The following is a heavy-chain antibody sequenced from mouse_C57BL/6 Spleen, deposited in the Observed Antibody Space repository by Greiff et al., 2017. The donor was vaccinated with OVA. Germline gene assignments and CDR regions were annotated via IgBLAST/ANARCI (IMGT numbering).Heavy chain of an antibody. D-gene: IGHD2-4*01. CDR1: GYTFTSYG. CDR2: IYPRSGNT. CDR3: ARWDDYDEGYFDY. V-gene: IGHV1-81*01. Sequence: VQVVESGAELARPGASVKLSCKASGYTFTSYGISWVKQRTGQGLEWIGEIYPRSGNTYYNEKFKGKATLTADKSSSTAYMELRSLTSEDSAVYFCARWDDYDEGYFDYWGQGTTLTVSS. J-gene: IGHJ2*01.